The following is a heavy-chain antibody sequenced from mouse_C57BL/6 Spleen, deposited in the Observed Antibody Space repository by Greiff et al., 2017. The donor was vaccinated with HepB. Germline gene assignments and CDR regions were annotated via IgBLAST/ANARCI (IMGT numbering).Heavy chain of an antibody. D-gene: IGHD1-1*01. Sequence: QVQLKQSGAELVKPGASVKMSCKASGYTFTSYWITWVKQRPGQGLEWIGDIYPGSGSTNYNEQFKSKATLTVDTSSSTAYMQLSSLTSEDSAVYYCARSPGNYGSSSAWFAYWGQGTLVTVSA. CDR3: ARSPGNYGSSSAWFAY. V-gene: IGHV1-55*01. CDR2: IYPGSGST. J-gene: IGHJ3*01. CDR1: GYTFTSYW.